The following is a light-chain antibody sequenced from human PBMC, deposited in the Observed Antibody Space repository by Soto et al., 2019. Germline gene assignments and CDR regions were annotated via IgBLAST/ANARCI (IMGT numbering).Light chain of an antibody. CDR3: QQYQNWPPWT. V-gene: IGKV3-15*01. Sequence: EIVMTQSPATLSVSPGESATLSCRASQSVSTNLAWYQQRPGQSPRLLIFGASTRATGIPARFRGSGSGTEFTLTISSLQSEDFAVYYCQQYQNWPPWTFGQGTKVEI. CDR1: QSVSTN. CDR2: GAS. J-gene: IGKJ1*01.